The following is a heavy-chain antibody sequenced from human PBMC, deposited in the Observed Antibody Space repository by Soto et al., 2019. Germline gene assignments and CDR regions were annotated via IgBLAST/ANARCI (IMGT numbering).Heavy chain of an antibody. V-gene: IGHV3-11*05. CDR1: GFTFGDSD. D-gene: IGHD4-17*01. CDR2: ISPGSRYP. CDR3: TTDTTGTTADTRFDP. Sequence: PGGSLRLSCAGSGFTFGDSDMSWIRQAPGKGLEWLSYISPGSRYPAYADSVKGRFTISRDNAKNTLYLQMNSLKTEDTAVYYCTTDTTGTTADTRFDPWGQGTLVTVSS. J-gene: IGHJ5*02.